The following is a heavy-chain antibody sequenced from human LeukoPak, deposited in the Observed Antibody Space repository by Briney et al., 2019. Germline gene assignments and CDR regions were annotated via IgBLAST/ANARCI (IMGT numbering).Heavy chain of an antibody. V-gene: IGHV3-30*02. D-gene: IGHD3-22*01. CDR1: GFTFSSYG. J-gene: IGHJ4*02. CDR2: IRYDGSNK. Sequence: PGGSLRLSCAASGFTFSSYGMHWVRQAPGKGLEWVAFIRYDGSNKYYADSVKGRFTISRDNSKNTLYLQMNSLRAEDTALYYCAKGPHYYDSSGYQNGLDYWGQGTLVTVSS. CDR3: AKGPHYYDSSGYQNGLDY.